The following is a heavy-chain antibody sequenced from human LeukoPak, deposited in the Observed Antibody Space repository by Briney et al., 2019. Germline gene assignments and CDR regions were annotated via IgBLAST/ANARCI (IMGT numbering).Heavy chain of an antibody. CDR2: IYYSGST. CDR3: ARIGIVGATPRENAFDI. Sequence: SETLSLTCTVSGGSISSGDYYWSWIRQPPGGGLEWIGYIYYSGSTYYNPSLESRVTISVDTSKNQFSLKLSSVTAADTAVYYCARIGIVGATPRENAFDIWGQGTMVTVSS. D-gene: IGHD1-26*01. V-gene: IGHV4-30-4*02. CDR1: GGSISSGDYY. J-gene: IGHJ3*02.